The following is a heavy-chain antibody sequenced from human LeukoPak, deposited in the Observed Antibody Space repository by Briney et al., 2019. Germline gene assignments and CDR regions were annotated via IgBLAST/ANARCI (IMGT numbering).Heavy chain of an antibody. CDR3: ARDPHPYYDFWSGYSVWFDP. D-gene: IGHD3-3*01. CDR1: GYTFTNYA. Sequence: ASVKVSCKASGYTFTNYAISWVRQAPGQGLEWMGWISAYNGNTNYAQKLQGRVTMTTDTSTSTAYMELRSLRSDDTAVYYCARDPHPYYDFWSGYSVWFDPWGQGTLVTVSS. J-gene: IGHJ5*02. V-gene: IGHV1-18*01. CDR2: ISAYNGNT.